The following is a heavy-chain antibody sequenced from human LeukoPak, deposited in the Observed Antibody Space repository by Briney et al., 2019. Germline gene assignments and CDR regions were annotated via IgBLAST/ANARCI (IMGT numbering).Heavy chain of an antibody. Sequence: GGSLRLSCAASGFTFSSYAMSWVRQAPGKGLEWVSAISGSGGSTYYADSVKGRFTISRDNSKNTRYLQMNSLRAEDTAVYYCARPSAGYFGSGSYPVHYLGQGTLVTVSS. CDR3: ARPSAGYFGSGSYPVHY. CDR2: ISGSGGST. V-gene: IGHV3-23*01. D-gene: IGHD3-10*01. J-gene: IGHJ4*02. CDR1: GFTFSSYA.